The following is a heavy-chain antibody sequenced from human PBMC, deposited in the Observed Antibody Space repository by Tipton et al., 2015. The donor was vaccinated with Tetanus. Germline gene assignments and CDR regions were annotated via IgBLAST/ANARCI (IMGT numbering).Heavy chain of an antibody. CDR1: GGSISGSSYY. D-gene: IGHD2-2*01. V-gene: IGHV4-39*07. Sequence: TLSLTCSVSGGSISGSSYYWSWIRQPPGKALEWIGSIYYSGSTFYHPSLQSRVTISVDTSKNQFSLRLTSVTAADTAVYYCARKQASCYGGCWFDPWGQGTLVTVSS. CDR3: ARKQASCYGGCWFDP. CDR2: IYYSGST. J-gene: IGHJ5*02.